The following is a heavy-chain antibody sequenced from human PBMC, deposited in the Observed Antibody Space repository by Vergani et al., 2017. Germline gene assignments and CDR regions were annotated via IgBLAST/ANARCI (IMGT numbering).Heavy chain of an antibody. Sequence: QVQLQESGPGLVKPSQTLTLTCTVSGGSISSGSYYWSWIRQPAGKGLEWIGRIYTSGSTNYNPSLKSRVTISVDTSNNQFSLKRSSVTAAATAMYYCARMGGYDEGDAFRIGYFDSWGPGILVTVSS. V-gene: IGHV4-61*02. J-gene: IGHJ4*02. CDR1: GGSISSGSYY. D-gene: IGHD3-22*01. CDR2: IYTSGST. CDR3: ARMGGYDEGDAFRIGYFDS.